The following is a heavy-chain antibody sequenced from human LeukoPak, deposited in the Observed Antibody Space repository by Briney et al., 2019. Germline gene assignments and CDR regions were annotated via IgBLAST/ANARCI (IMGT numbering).Heavy chain of an antibody. CDR2: INPNSGGT. CDR1: GYTFTGYY. J-gene: IGHJ4*02. V-gene: IGHV1-2*02. Sequence: ASVKVSCKASGYTFTGYYMHWVRQAPGQGLEWMGWINPNSGGTNYAQKFQGRVTMTRDTSISTADMELNQLRSDDTAVYYCAYALSGSYSPFDYWGQGTLVSVSS. D-gene: IGHD3-10*01. CDR3: AYALSGSYSPFDY.